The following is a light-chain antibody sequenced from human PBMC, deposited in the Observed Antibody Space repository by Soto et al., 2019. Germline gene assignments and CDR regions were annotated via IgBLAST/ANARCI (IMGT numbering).Light chain of an antibody. V-gene: IGKV3-20*01. J-gene: IGKJ1*01. CDR3: QQYGFSPT. CDR2: DVS. Sequence: EIVLTQSPGTLSLSPGERATLSCRSSHSVSSNYLAWYQQKPGQAPRLLIYDVSSRATGIPDRFSGSGSGKDFTLTISRLEPVDFSMYYCQQYGFSPTFGQGTKVEIK. CDR1: HSVSSNY.